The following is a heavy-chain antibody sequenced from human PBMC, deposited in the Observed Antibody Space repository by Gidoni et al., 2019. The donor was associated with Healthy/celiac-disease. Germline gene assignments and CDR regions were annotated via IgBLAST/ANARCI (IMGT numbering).Heavy chain of an antibody. Sequence: QVQLQESGPGLVKPSETLSLTCPVSGGSISSYYWSWIRQPPGKGLEWIGYIYYSGSTNYNPSLKSRVTISVDTSKNQFSLKLSSVTAADTAVYYCARGSERWYEPRVDIWGQGTMVTVSS. CDR2: IYYSGST. CDR1: GGSISSYY. J-gene: IGHJ3*02. CDR3: ARGSERWYEPRVDI. D-gene: IGHD2-15*01. V-gene: IGHV4-59*01.